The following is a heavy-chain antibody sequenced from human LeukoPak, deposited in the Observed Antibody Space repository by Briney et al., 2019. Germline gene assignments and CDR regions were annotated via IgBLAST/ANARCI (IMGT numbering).Heavy chain of an antibody. J-gene: IGHJ3*02. CDR2: IYYSGST. CDR3: ARPLSGSYFMDAFDI. CDR1: GGSISSSSYY. V-gene: IGHV4-39*07. D-gene: IGHD1-26*01. Sequence: PSETLSLTCTVSGGSISSSSYYWGWIRQPPGKGLEWIGSIYYSGSTYYNPSLKSRVTISVDTSKNQFSLKLSSVTAADTAVYYCARPLSGSYFMDAFDIWGQGTMVTVSS.